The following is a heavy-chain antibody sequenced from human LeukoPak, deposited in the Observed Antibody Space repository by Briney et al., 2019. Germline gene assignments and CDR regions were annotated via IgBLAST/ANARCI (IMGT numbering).Heavy chain of an antibody. Sequence: GRSLRLSCAASGFTFSSHVMHWVRQAPGKGLGWVAVISYDGSSRYYADSVRGRFTISRDNSTNTLYLQMNSLRAEDTAVYYCAREGKIGYFYDSRPLDYWGQGTLVTVSS. V-gene: IGHV3-30*04. D-gene: IGHD3-22*01. J-gene: IGHJ4*02. CDR2: ISYDGSSR. CDR3: AREGKIGYFYDSRPLDY. CDR1: GFTFSSHV.